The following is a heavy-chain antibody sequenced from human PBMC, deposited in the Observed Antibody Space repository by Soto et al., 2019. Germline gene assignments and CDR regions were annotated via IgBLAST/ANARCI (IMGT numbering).Heavy chain of an antibody. D-gene: IGHD5-18*01. CDR2: ISYDGSNK. CDR1: GFTFSSYG. CDR3: AKESYSYGTFDY. Sequence: GGSLRLSCAASGFTFSSYGMHWVRQAPGKGLEWVAVISYDGSNKYYADSVKGRFTISRDNSKNTLYLQMDSLRAEDTAVYYCAKESYSYGTFDYWGQGTLVTVSS. J-gene: IGHJ4*02. V-gene: IGHV3-30*18.